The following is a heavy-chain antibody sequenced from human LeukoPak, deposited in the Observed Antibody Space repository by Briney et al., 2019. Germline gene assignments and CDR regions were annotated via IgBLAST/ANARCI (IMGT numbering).Heavy chain of an antibody. CDR2: ISYDGSNV. CDR1: GFTFSSFA. CDR3: ARDSGGSIEPNDY. D-gene: IGHD3-16*01. V-gene: IGHV3-30*04. J-gene: IGHJ4*02. Sequence: SGGSLRLSCAASGFTFSSFAIHWVRQAPGKGLEWVAVISYDGSNVYYADSVKGRFTISRDNSKNTLYLQMNSLRAEDTAVYYCARDSGGSIEPNDYWGQGTLVTVSS.